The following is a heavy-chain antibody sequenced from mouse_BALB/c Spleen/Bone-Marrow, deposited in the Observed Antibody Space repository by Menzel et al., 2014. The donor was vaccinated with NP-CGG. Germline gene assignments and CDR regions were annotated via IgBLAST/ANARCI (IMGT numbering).Heavy chain of an antibody. J-gene: IGHJ3*01. V-gene: IGHV4-1*02. D-gene: IGHD1-1*01. CDR3: ARLSYYGRFAY. CDR1: GFDFSRYW. Sequence: DVKLQESGGGLVQPGGSLKLSCAASGFDFSRYWMSWVRQAPGKGLEWIGEINPDSSTINYAPSLKDKFILSRDNAKNTLYLQMSKMRSDDTALYYCARLSYYGRFAYWGQGTLVTVSA. CDR2: INPDSSTI.